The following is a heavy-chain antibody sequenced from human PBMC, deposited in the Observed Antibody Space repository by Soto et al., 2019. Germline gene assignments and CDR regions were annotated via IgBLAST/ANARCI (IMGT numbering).Heavy chain of an antibody. CDR3: ARQDRSSYNGFDP. D-gene: IGHD3-10*01. V-gene: IGHV4-59*08. CDR2: IYYSGST. Sequence: LETLCLTWSVSGGSISNDYYSWLRQPPGKGLEWIGYIYYSGSTNYNPSLKSRVTISVDTSKKQFSLKLTSVTAADTAVYYCARQDRSSYNGFDPWGQGTLVTVSS. J-gene: IGHJ5*02. CDR1: GGSISNDY.